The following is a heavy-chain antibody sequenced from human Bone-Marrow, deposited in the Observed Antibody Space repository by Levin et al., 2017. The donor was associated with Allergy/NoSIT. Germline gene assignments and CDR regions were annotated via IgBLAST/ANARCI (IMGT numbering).Heavy chain of an antibody. CDR3: ARGDYDILTGYYDY. V-gene: IGHV1-69*06. CDR2: IIPIFGTA. D-gene: IGHD3-9*01. CDR1: GGTFSSYA. Sequence: KISCKASGGTFSSYAISWVRQAPGQGLEWMGGIIPIFGTANYAQKFQGRVTITADKSTSTAYMELSSLRSEDTAVYYCARGDYDILTGYYDYWGQGTLVTVSS. J-gene: IGHJ4*02.